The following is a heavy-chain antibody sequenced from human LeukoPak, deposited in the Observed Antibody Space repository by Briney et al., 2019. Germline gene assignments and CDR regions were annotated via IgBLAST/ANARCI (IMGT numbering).Heavy chain of an antibody. CDR2: ISYDGSNK. J-gene: IGHJ4*02. CDR3: AKDHSSSWYDY. D-gene: IGHD6-13*01. V-gene: IGHV3-30*18. Sequence: GGSLRLSCAASGFTFSSYGMHWVRQAPGKGLESVAVISYDGSNKYYADSVKGRFTISRDNSKNTLYLQMNSLRAEDTAVYYCAKDHSSSWYDYWGQGTLVTVSS. CDR1: GFTFSSYG.